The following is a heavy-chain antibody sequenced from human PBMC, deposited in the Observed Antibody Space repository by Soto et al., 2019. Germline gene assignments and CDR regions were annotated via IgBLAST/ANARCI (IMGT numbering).Heavy chain of an antibody. CDR1: GGSFSGYY. J-gene: IGHJ4*02. Sequence: SETLSLTCAVYGGSFSGYYWSWIRQPPGKGLEWIGEINHSGSTNYNPYLKSRVTISVDTAKNQFSLKLGSVTAAETAVYYCARVAARITIFGVVTPYYFDYWGQGTLVTVSS. D-gene: IGHD3-3*01. CDR3: ARVAARITIFGVVTPYYFDY. V-gene: IGHV4-34*01. CDR2: INHSGST.